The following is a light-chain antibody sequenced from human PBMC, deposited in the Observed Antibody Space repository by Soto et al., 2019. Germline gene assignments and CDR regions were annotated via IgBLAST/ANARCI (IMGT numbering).Light chain of an antibody. Sequence: EIVLTQSPGTLSLSPGERATLSCRASESVRSTYLAWYQQKPGLAPRLLIFGVSNRATGIPDRFSGSGSGTAFTLTISSLEPEDFAVDDYQQYGASALTVGGG. CDR1: ESVRSTY. CDR2: GVS. CDR3: QQYGASALT. V-gene: IGKV3-20*01. J-gene: IGKJ4*01.